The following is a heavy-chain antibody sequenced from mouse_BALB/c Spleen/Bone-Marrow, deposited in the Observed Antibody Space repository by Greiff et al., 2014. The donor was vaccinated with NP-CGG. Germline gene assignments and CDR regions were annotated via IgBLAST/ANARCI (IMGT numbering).Heavy chain of an antibody. CDR3: ARGGGNFFPPMDY. CDR1: VYTFTNYV. J-gene: IGHJ4*01. CDR2: INPYNDGT. D-gene: IGHD2-1*01. V-gene: IGHV1-14*01. Sequence: VQLQQSGPELVKPGASVKMSCKASVYTFTNYVIHWVKQKPGQGLEWIGYINPYNDGTKYNEKFRGKATLTSDKSSSTAYMELSSLTSEDSAVYYCARGGGNFFPPMDYWGRGTSVTVSS.